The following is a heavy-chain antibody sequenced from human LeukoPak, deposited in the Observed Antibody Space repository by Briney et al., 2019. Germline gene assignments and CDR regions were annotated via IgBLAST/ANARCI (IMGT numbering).Heavy chain of an antibody. CDR2: ISSSGSTI. CDR1: GFTFSDYY. V-gene: IGHV3-11*04. J-gene: IGHJ3*02. CDR3: ARDYDFWSGYAPDAFDI. D-gene: IGHD3-3*01. Sequence: NSGGSLRLSCAASGFTFSDYYMSWIRQAPGKGLEWVSYISSSGSTIYYADSVKGRFTISRDNAKNSLYLQMNSLRAEDTAVYYCARDYDFWSGYAPDAFDIWGQGTMVTVSS.